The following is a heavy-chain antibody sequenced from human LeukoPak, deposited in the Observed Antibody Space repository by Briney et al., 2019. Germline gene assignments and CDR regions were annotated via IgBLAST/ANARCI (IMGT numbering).Heavy chain of an antibody. J-gene: IGHJ5*02. Sequence: GASVKVSCKASGYTFTGYYMHWVRQAPGQGLEWMGWINPNSGGTNYAQKFQGRVTMTRDTSISTAYMELSRLRSDDTAVYYCAREKRDCSSTSCPNNWFDPWGQGTLVTVSS. CDR1: GYTFTGYY. CDR2: INPNSGGT. V-gene: IGHV1-2*02. D-gene: IGHD2-2*01. CDR3: AREKRDCSSTSCPNNWFDP.